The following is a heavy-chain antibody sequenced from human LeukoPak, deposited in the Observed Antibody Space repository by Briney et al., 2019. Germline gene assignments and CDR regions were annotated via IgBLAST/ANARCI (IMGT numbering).Heavy chain of an antibody. D-gene: IGHD6-19*01. CDR1: GFTFSSYW. J-gene: IGHJ6*02. CDR3: ARDPTFQNSGWLYYYYYYGMDV. V-gene: IGHV3-74*01. Sequence: GGSLRLSCAASGFTFSSYWMHWVRQAPGKGLVWVSRINSDGSSTSYADSVKGRFTISRDNAKNTPYLQMNSLRAEDTAVYYCARDPTFQNSGWLYYYYYYGMDVWGQGTTVTVSS. CDR2: INSDGSST.